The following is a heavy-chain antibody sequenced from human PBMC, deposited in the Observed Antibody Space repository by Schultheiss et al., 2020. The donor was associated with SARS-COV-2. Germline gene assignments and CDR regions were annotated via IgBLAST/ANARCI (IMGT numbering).Heavy chain of an antibody. Sequence: SETLSLTCTVSGGSISSYYWSWIRQPPGKGLEWIGYIYYSGSTNYNPSLKSRVTISVDTSKNQFSLKLSSVTAADTAVYYCARVYGDYDAYYFDYWGQGTLVTVSS. CDR3: ARVYGDYDAYYFDY. V-gene: IGHV4-59*01. J-gene: IGHJ4*02. D-gene: IGHD4-17*01. CDR2: IYYSGST. CDR1: GGSISSYY.